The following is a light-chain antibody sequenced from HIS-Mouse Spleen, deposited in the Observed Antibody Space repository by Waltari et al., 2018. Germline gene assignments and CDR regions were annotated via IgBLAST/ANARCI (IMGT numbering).Light chain of an antibody. CDR3: SSNTSSSTEV. CDR2: DVI. J-gene: IGLJ2*01. CDR1: SSEVGGYNY. V-gene: IGLV2-14*03. Sequence: QSALTQPASVSGSPGQSITIACTGTSSEVGGYNYVSWYQQHPGKAPKLTFYDVINRPSGVFNRFSVSKSRNTASLTISRLQAQDEAHYYSSSNTSSSTEVFGGGTKLTVL.